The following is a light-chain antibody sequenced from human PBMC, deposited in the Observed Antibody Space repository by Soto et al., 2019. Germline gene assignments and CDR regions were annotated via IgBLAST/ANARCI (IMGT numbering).Light chain of an antibody. J-gene: IGKJ2*01. CDR1: QNIGTY. Sequence: DIQMTQSPSSLSVSMGDRVTITCRASQNIGTYLNWYQMKLGRAPTLLIYSASTLQSGAPSRFSGGGSGTDFTLTINSLQPEDFATYSCQQTYNATYTFGQGTMLEIK. CDR2: SAS. V-gene: IGKV1-39*01. CDR3: QQTYNATYT.